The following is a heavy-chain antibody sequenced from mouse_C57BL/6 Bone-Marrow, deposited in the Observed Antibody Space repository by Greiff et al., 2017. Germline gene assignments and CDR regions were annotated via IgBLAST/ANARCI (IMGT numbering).Heavy chain of an antibody. J-gene: IGHJ1*03. Sequence: EVKVVESEGGLVQPGSSMKLSCTASGFTFSDYYMAWVRQVPEKGLEWVANINYDGSSTYYLDTLKSRFIISRDNAKNILYLQMSSLKSEDTASYYCARDPDDGSSYWYFDVWGTGTTVTVSS. CDR1: GFTFSDYY. D-gene: IGHD1-1*01. V-gene: IGHV5-16*01. CDR2: INYDGSST. CDR3: ARDPDDGSSYWYFDV.